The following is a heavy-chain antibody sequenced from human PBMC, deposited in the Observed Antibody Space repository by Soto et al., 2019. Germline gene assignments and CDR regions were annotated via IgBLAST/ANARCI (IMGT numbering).Heavy chain of an antibody. CDR3: ARERTVTNNYYYYMDV. CDR2: IYSGGST. V-gene: IGHV3-66*01. Sequence: GGSLRLSCAASGFTVSSNYMSWVRQAPGKGLEWVSVIYSGGSTYYADSVKGRFTISRDNSKNTLYLQMNSLRAEDTAVYYCARERTVTNNYYYYMDVWGKGTTVTVSS. CDR1: GFTVSSNY. J-gene: IGHJ6*03. D-gene: IGHD4-17*01.